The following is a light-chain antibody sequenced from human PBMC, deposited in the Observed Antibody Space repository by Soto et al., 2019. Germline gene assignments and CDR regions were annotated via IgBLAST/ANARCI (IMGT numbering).Light chain of an antibody. J-gene: IGLJ2*01. CDR1: SSNIGAGYD. CDR2: GNT. V-gene: IGLV1-40*01. CDR3: AAWDDSLYGVV. Sequence: QSVLTQPPSVSGAPGQRVTISCTGSSSNIGAGYDVHWYQHLPGTAPKLLIYGNTHRPSGVPDRFSGSKSGTSASLAITGLQAEDEADYYCAAWDDSLYGVVFGGGTKLTVL.